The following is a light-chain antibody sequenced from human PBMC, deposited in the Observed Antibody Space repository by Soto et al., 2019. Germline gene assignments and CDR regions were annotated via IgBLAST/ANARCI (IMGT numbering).Light chain of an antibody. Sequence: DIQMTQSPSSLSASVGDRVTITCRASQSISSYLNWYQQKLGKAPKLLIYAASSLQSGVPSRFSGSGSGTDFTLTISSLQPEDFATYYCQQSYSTPPKFGQGTKVEIK. J-gene: IGKJ1*01. CDR3: QQSYSTPPK. V-gene: IGKV1-39*01. CDR1: QSISSY. CDR2: AAS.